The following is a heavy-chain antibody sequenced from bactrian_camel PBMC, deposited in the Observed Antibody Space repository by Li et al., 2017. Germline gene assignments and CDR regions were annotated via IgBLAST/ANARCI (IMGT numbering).Heavy chain of an antibody. D-gene: IGHD2*01. CDR1: GHTNT. CDR2: LYQPYAEE. V-gene: IGHV3-3*01. Sequence: HVQLVESGGGSVQAGGSLKLTCAVSGHTNTVAWFRQAPGAEREGVAALYQPYAEEFYADSVKGRFTVSLANAKNPVYLQMNSLKPEDTAIYYCAAVRRPALPDWSFLGRYTYWGQGTQVTVS. J-gene: IGHJ4*01. CDR3: AAVRRPALPDWSFLGRYTY.